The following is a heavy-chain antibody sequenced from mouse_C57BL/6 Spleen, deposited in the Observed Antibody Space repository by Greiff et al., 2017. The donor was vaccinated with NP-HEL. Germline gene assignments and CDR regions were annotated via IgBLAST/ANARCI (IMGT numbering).Heavy chain of an antibody. V-gene: IGHV7-3*01. J-gene: IGHJ1*03. CDR2: IRHNANGYTT. CDR1: GFTFTDYY. CDR3: ARCSTGTRYFDV. Sequence: EVHLVESGGGLVQPGGSLSLSCAASGFTFTDYYMSWVRQPPGKALEWMGFIRHNANGYTTEYSASVKGRFTISRDNSQSIPYLQMSALRAEDSAIYYCARCSTGTRYFDVWGTGTTVTVSS. D-gene: IGHD4-1*02.